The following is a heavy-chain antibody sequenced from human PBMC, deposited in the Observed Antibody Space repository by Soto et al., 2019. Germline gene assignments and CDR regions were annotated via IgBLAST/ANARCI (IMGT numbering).Heavy chain of an antibody. CDR3: ARGNYAIVVDY. Sequence: KSSETLSLTCAIYGGSFSGYYWSWIRQPPGKGLEWIGEINHSGSTNYNPSLKSRVTISVDTSKNQFSLKLSSVTAADTAVYYCARGNYAIVVDYWGQGTLVTVSS. CDR2: INHSGST. CDR1: GGSFSGYY. D-gene: IGHD3-22*01. V-gene: IGHV4-34*01. J-gene: IGHJ4*02.